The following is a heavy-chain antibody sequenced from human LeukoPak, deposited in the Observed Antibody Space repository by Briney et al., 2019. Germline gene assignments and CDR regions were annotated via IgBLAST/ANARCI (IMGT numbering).Heavy chain of an antibody. D-gene: IGHD1-26*01. CDR3: VRDFQWELLRGWFDY. J-gene: IGHJ4*02. CDR2: INPTNNVT. Sequence: ASVKVSCKASGYSFTSFYMHWVRQAPGQGLEWMGIINPTNNVTTYAQKFQGRVTLTQDTAMSTLYMALSSLRHDDTAIYYCVRDFQWELLRGWFDYWGQGTLVTVSS. V-gene: IGHV1-46*01. CDR1: GYSFTSFY.